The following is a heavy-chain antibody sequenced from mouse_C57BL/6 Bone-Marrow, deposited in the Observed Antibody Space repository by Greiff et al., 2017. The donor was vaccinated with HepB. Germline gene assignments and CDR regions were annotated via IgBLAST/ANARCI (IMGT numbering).Heavy chain of an antibody. CDR1: GFTFSDYG. V-gene: IGHV5-15*01. CDR3: ARLPDGRYFDF. D-gene: IGHD2-3*01. J-gene: IGHJ1*03. Sequence: EVMLVESGGGLVQPGGSLKLSCAASGFTFSDYGMAWVRQAPRKGPEWVAFISNLAYSIYYADTVTGRFTISRGNAKNTLYLEMSSLRSEDTAMYYCARLPDGRYFDFWGTGATVTVSS. CDR2: ISNLAYSI.